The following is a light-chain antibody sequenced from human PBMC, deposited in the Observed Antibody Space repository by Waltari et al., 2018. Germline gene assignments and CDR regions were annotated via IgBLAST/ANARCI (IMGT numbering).Light chain of an antibody. CDR3: QQFNSYSFYT. V-gene: IGKV1-13*02. CDR1: QGIRSA. CDR2: DAS. J-gene: IGKJ2*01. Sequence: AIQLTQSPSSLSASIGDRVTITCRASQGIRSALAWYQQRAGKAPNLLIYDASRFESGVPSRFSGSGSGTDVTLTISGLQPEDFATYYCQQFNSYSFYTFGQGTKLEI.